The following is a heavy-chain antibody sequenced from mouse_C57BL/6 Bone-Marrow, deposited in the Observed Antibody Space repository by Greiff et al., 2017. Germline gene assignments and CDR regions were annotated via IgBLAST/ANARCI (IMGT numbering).Heavy chain of an antibody. CDR2: ISSGGSYT. D-gene: IGHD1-1*01. CDR3: ARQALYYYGSSQYYFDY. Sequence: DVQLVESGGDLVKPGGSLKLSCAASGFTFSSYGMSWVRQTPDKRLEWVATISSGGSYTYYPDSVKGRFTISRDNAKNTLYLQMSSLKSEDTAMYYCARQALYYYGSSQYYFDYWGQGTTLTVSS. J-gene: IGHJ2*01. V-gene: IGHV5-6*01. CDR1: GFTFSSYG.